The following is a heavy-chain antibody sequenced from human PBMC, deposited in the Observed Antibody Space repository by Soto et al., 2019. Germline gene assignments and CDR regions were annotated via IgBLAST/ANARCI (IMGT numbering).Heavy chain of an antibody. J-gene: IGHJ3*02. V-gene: IGHV4-59*01. CDR3: TREEGPIVGPMSNGVEI. Sequence: QVQLQESGPGLVKPSETLSLPCTDSGCSITTYYWSWLRQPHGQGLEWIWYIYYSGNTPYHPSLKGRVTISVDTAKKQCSLKLNSATAADMAVYYCTREEGPIVGPMSNGVEIWGQGTVVTVSP. CDR2: IYYSGNT. D-gene: IGHD1-26*01. CDR1: GCSITTYY.